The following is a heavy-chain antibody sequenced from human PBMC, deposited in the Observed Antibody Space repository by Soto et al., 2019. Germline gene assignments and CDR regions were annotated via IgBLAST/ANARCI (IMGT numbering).Heavy chain of an antibody. CDR1: GYTFTGYY. CDR2: INPNSGGT. D-gene: IGHD3-3*02. Sequence: GASVKVSCKASGYTFTGYYMHWVRQAPGQGLGWMGWINPNSGGTNYAQKFQGRVTMTRDTSISTAYMELSRLRSDDTAVYYCARDVSHFWSGYPHQNYWGQGTLVTVSS. V-gene: IGHV1-2*02. J-gene: IGHJ4*02. CDR3: ARDVSHFWSGYPHQNY.